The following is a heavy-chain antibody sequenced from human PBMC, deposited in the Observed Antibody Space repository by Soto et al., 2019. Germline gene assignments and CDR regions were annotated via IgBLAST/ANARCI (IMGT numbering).Heavy chain of an antibody. V-gene: IGHV4-39*01. Sequence: PSETLSLTCTVSGGSISSSSYYWGWIRQPPGKGLEWIGSIYYSGSTYYNPSLKSRVTISVDTSKNQFSLKLSSVTAADTAVYYCARFSIGFNWFDPWGQGTLVTVSS. D-gene: IGHD2-15*01. CDR2: IYYSGST. CDR1: GGSISSSSYY. J-gene: IGHJ5*02. CDR3: ARFSIGFNWFDP.